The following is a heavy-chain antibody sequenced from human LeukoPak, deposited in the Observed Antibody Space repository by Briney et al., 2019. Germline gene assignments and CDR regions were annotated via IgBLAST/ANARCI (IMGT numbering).Heavy chain of an antibody. D-gene: IGHD6-19*01. J-gene: IGHJ4*02. V-gene: IGHV3-23*01. CDR2: ISGSGGST. Sequence: GGCLRLSCAASGFTFSSYAMSWVRQAPGKGLEWVSAISGSGGSTYYADSVKGRFTISRDNSKNTLYLQMNSLRAEDTAVYYCAKATGIAVAVAVDYWGQGTLVTVSS. CDR1: GFTFSSYA. CDR3: AKATGIAVAVAVDY.